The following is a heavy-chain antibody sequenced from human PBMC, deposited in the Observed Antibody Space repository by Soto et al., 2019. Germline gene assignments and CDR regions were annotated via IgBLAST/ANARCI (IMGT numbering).Heavy chain of an antibody. D-gene: IGHD3-16*02. CDR1: GGSISSISYY. CDR3: ATSYDYVWGSYRPSRDY. J-gene: IGHJ4*02. CDR2: IYYSGST. Sequence: PSDTLSLTCTVSGGSISSISYYWGWIRQPPGKGLEWIGSIYYSGSTYYNPSLKSRVTISVDTSKNQFSLKLSSVTAADTAVYYCATSYDYVWGSYRPSRDYWGQGTLVTVSS. V-gene: IGHV4-39*01.